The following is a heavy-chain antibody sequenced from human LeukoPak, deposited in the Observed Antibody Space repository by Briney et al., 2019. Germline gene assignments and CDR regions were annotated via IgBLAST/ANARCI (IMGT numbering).Heavy chain of an antibody. CDR3: AREDVVLVDAVRYYYYGMDV. J-gene: IGHJ6*02. CDR2: INPNSGGT. V-gene: IGHV1-2*02. Sequence: ASVTVSCKASGYTFTGYYMHWVRQAPGQGLEWMGWINPNSGGTNYAQKFQGRVTMTRDTSISTAYMELSSLKSEDTAVYYCAREDVVLVDAVRYYYYGMDVWGQGTTVTVYS. CDR1: GYTFTGYY. D-gene: IGHD2-8*01.